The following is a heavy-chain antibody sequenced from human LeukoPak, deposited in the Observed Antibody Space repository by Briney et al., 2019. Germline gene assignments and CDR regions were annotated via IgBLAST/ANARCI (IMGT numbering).Heavy chain of an antibody. CDR2: ISYDGSNK. V-gene: IGHV3-30-3*01. CDR1: GFTFSSYA. J-gene: IGHJ4*02. Sequence: GGSLRLSCAASGFTFSSYAMHWVRQAPGKGLEWVAVISYDGSNKYYADSVKGRFTISRDNSKNTLYLQMNSLRAEDTAVYYCASGYCSTTSCYVNPYFDYWGQGTLVTVSS. CDR3: ASGYCSTTSCYVNPYFDY. D-gene: IGHD2-2*03.